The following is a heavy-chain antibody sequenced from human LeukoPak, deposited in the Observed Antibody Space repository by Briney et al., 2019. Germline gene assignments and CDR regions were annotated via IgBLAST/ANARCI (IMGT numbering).Heavy chain of an antibody. J-gene: IGHJ6*03. V-gene: IGHV3-53*01. CDR1: GFTVSSNY. CDR2: IYSGGST. D-gene: IGHD3-16*01. CDR3: ASRIKRLYYYMDV. Sequence: LSGGSLRLSCAASGFTVSSNYMSWVRRAPGKGLEWVSVIYSGGSTYYADPVKGRFTISRDNSKNTLYLQMNSLRAEDTAVYYCASRIKRLYYYMDVWGKGTTVTVSS.